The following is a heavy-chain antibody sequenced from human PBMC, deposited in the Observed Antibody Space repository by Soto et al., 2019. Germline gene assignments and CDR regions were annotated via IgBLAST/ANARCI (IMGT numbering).Heavy chain of an antibody. CDR3: ARDPPTGTTLDWADS. CDR2: ISSSGSFK. V-gene: IGHV3-21*01. D-gene: IGHD1-7*01. CDR1: GFSFSSDS. Sequence: EVQLVESGGGLVKPGGSLRLSCAASGFSFSSDSMGWVRQAPGKGLEWVSSISSSGSFKNYADSVKGRFTISRDNAKNPTCPQMSGLKDEDTAVYYCARDPPTGTTLDWADSWGQGALVTVSS. J-gene: IGHJ4*02.